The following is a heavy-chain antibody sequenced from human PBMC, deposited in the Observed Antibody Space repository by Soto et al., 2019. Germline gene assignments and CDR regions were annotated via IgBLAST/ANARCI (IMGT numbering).Heavy chain of an antibody. Sequence: QVQLVQSGAEVKKPGSSVKVSCKASGGTFSSYAISWVRQAPGQGLEWMGGIIPIFGTANYAQKFQGRVTITADESTSTAYMELSSLRSEDTAVYYCARATYYYASSGYYYPQYYFDYWGQGTLVTVSS. CDR1: GGTFSSYA. CDR3: ARATYYYASSGYYYPQYYFDY. CDR2: IIPIFGTA. V-gene: IGHV1-69*01. J-gene: IGHJ4*02. D-gene: IGHD3-22*01.